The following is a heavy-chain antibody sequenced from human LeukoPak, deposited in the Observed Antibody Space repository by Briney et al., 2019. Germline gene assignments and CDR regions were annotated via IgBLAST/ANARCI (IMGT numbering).Heavy chain of an antibody. J-gene: IGHJ4*02. CDR3: AKDWSGPLDY. Sequence: SGGSLRLSCAASGFTFSSYAMHWVRQAPGKGLEWVAVISYDGSNKYYADSVKGRFTISRDNSKNTLYLQMNSLRAEDTAVYYCAKDWSGPLDYWGQGTRVTVSS. CDR2: ISYDGSNK. D-gene: IGHD3/OR15-3a*01. CDR1: GFTFSSYA. V-gene: IGHV3-30*04.